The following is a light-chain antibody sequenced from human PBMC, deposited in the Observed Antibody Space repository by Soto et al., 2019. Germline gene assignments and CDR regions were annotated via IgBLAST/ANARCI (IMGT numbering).Light chain of an antibody. CDR1: QDISDN. CDR3: QQFQNLPMT. V-gene: IGKV1-33*01. Sequence: DIQMTQAPSSLSASVGDRVTMTCQASQDISDNLNWYQHKEGEAPELLIYDASSLETGVPSRFSGRRSGTDFSLTINNLQPQDVATYYCQQFQNLPMTFGQGTRLEIK. J-gene: IGKJ5*01. CDR2: DAS.